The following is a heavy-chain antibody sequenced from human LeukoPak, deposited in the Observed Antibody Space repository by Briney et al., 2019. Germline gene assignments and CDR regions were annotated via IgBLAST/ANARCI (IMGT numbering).Heavy chain of an antibody. V-gene: IGHV4-34*01. Sequence: SETLSLTCAVYGGSFSGYYWSWIRQPPGKGLEWIGEINHSGSNNYNPSLKSRVTISVDTSKNQFSLKLSSVTAADTAVYYCARGPAGKLWLRWSDPWGQGTLVTVSS. J-gene: IGHJ5*02. CDR2: INHSGSN. D-gene: IGHD3-10*01. CDR3: ARGPAGKLWLRWSDP. CDR1: GGSFSGYY.